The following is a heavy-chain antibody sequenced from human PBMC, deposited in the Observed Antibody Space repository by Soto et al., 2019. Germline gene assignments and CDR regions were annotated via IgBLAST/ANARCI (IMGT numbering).Heavy chain of an antibody. J-gene: IGHJ6*02. CDR3: ARGVQSYFGLDV. CDR2: ISAHNGNK. D-gene: IGHD1-1*01. Sequence: QVQLVQSGTEVKKPGASVKVSCKASGYTFTNYDISWVRQAPGQGLEWMAWISAHNGNKNYAEKFQGRVTMTTDTSSSTAYMEVRSLRSDDTAVYYCARGVQSYFGLDVCGQGTTVTVSS. CDR1: GYTFTNYD. V-gene: IGHV1-18*01.